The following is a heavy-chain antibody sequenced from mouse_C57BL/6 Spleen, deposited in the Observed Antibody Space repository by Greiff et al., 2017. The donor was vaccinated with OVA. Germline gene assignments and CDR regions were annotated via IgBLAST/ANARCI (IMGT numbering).Heavy chain of an antibody. CDR1: GFTFSDYY. D-gene: IGHD3-2*02. CDR2: INYDGSST. J-gene: IGHJ4*01. CDR3: ARDGGSGYYAMDY. Sequence: EVQVVESEGGLVQPGRSLKLSCTASGFTFSDYYMAWVRQVPEKGLEWVANINYDGSSTYYLDSLKSRFIISRDNAKNILYLQMSSLKSEDTATYYCARDGGSGYYAMDYWGQGTSVTVSS. V-gene: IGHV5-16*01.